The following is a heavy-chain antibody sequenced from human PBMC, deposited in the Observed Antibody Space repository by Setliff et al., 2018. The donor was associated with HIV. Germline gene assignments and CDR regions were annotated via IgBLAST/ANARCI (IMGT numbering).Heavy chain of an antibody. V-gene: IGHV4-39*01. D-gene: IGHD6-13*01. CDR2: IYYRGST. J-gene: IGHJ6*03. CDR3: ARGRYRSRWYASDHYYIDV. Sequence: TSETLSLTCTVSGGSISSSSYYWGWIRRPPGKGLQWIGSIYYRGSTYYNPSLKSRVTISVDTSKNQFSLKLRSVTAADTALYYCARGRYRSRWYASDHYYIDVWGKGTTVTVSS. CDR1: GGSISSSSYY.